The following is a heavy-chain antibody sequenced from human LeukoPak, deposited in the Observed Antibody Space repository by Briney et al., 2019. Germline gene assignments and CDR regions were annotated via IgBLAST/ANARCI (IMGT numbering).Heavy chain of an antibody. CDR3: AREVYDGSGSYGY. Sequence: PGGSLRLSCAASGFTFSNFWMRWVRQAPGKGMEWVANIKEDGSEKYYVDSVKGRSTISRDNAKNSLYLQMNSLRAEDTAVYYCAREVYDGSGSYGYWGQGTLVTVSS. CDR2: IKEDGSEK. D-gene: IGHD3-10*01. V-gene: IGHV3-7*01. J-gene: IGHJ4*02. CDR1: GFTFSNFW.